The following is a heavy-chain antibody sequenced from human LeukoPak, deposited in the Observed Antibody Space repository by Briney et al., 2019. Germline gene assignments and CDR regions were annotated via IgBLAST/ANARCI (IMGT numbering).Heavy chain of an antibody. Sequence: ASVKVSCKASGYTFTGYYMHWVRQAPGQGLEWMGCINPNSGGTNYAQKFQGRVTMTRDTSISTAYMELSRLRSDDTAVYYCARGSDYGDYYWFDPWGQGTLVTVSS. CDR1: GYTFTGYY. J-gene: IGHJ5*02. CDR3: ARGSDYGDYYWFDP. V-gene: IGHV1-2*02. CDR2: INPNSGGT. D-gene: IGHD4-17*01.